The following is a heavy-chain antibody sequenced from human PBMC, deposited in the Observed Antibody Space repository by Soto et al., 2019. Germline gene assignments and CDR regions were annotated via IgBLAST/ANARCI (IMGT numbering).Heavy chain of an antibody. CDR1: GGSISRSSYY. D-gene: IGHD6-6*01. CDR2: IYYSGST. J-gene: IGHJ4*02. CDR3: ARRSLREYSSSPRARPAFDY. Sequence: SSETLSLTCTVSGGSISRSSYYWGWIRQPPGKGLEWIGSIYYSGSTYYNPSLKSRVTISVDTSKNQFSLKLSSVTAADTAVYYCARRSLREYSSSPRARPAFDYWGQGTLVTVSS. V-gene: IGHV4-39*01.